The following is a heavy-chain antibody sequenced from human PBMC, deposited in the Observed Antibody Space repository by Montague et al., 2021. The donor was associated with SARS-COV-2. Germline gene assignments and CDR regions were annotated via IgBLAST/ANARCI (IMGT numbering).Heavy chain of an antibody. Sequence: SETLSLTCTVSGGSISSSSYYWGWLRQPPGKGLEWFGSIYYSGSTYYNPSLKSRVTISVDTSKYQSSLKLSSVTAADTAVYYCARFPTSYYYDSKAAPAAPGAFDIWGQGTMVTVSS. CDR1: GGSISSSSYY. V-gene: IGHV4-39*01. CDR2: IYYSGST. CDR3: ARFPTSYYYDSKAAPAAPGAFDI. D-gene: IGHD3-22*01. J-gene: IGHJ3*02.